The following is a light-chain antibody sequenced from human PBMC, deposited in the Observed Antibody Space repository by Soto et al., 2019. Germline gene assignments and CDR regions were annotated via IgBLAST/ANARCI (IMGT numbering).Light chain of an antibody. Sequence: EIVLTHSPATLSLSPGERATLSCSASQSFSSYLVWYQQKPGQAPRLLRYDASQRATAIPARFSGSGSGKLFTLTISSLAPDDFVVLYCQHRSSWPITCGGGTKVEIK. CDR1: QSFSSY. J-gene: IGKJ4*02. V-gene: IGKV3-11*01. CDR3: QHRSSWPIT. CDR2: DAS.